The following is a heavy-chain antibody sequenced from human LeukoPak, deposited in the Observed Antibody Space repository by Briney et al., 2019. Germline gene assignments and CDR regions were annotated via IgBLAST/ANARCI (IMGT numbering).Heavy chain of an antibody. CDR2: IKQDGSEK. D-gene: IGHD5-24*01. V-gene: IGHV3-7*01. CDR3: ARGQPGRDGYNFFDY. Sequence: AGGSLRLSCAASGFTFSSYWMSWVRQAPGKGLEWVANIKQDGSEKYYVDSVKGRFTISRDNAKNSLYLQMNSLRAEDTAVYYCARGQPGRDGYNFFDYWGQGTLVTVSS. CDR1: GFTFSSYW. J-gene: IGHJ4*02.